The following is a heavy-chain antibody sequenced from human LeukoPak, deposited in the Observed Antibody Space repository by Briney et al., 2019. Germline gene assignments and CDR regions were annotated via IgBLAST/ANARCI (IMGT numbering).Heavy chain of an antibody. Sequence: GGSLRLSCAASGFTFSSYAMSWVRQAPGKGLEWVSAISGSGSNTYYADSVKGRFTISRDNSQNTLYLQMNSLRAEDTAVYYCAKTGDYFDSSGYYRPDAFDIWAEGQWSPSLQ. CDR3: AKTGDYFDSSGYYRPDAFDI. CDR2: ISGSGSNT. D-gene: IGHD3-22*01. J-gene: IGHJ3*02. CDR1: GFTFSSYA. V-gene: IGHV3-23*01.